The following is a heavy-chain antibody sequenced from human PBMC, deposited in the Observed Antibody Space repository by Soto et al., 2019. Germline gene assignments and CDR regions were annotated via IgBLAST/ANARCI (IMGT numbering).Heavy chain of an antibody. V-gene: IGHV3-53*01. D-gene: IGHD3-3*01. CDR3: ASKERRGYYSYYGRDV. J-gene: IGHJ6*02. Sequence: PGGSLILSCAASGFTVSSNYMSWVRQAPGKGLEWVSVIYSGGSTYYADSVKGRFTISRDNSKNTRYLQMNSLRAEDTAVYYCASKERRGYYSYYGRDVWCDGTMVTV. CDR1: GFTVSSNY. CDR2: IYSGGST.